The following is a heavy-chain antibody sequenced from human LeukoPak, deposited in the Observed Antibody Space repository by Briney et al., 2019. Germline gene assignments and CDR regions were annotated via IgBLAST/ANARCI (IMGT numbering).Heavy chain of an antibody. V-gene: IGHV4-34*01. Sequence: SETLSLTCAVYAGSFSGYYWTWIRQPPGKGLEWIGEINHGRSTNYNPSLKSRVTISLDTSKNQSSLKLSSVTAADTAVYYCARHRKPAITMIRGVNRGGAIDYWGQGTLVTVSS. D-gene: IGHD3-10*01. CDR1: AGSFSGYY. CDR3: ARHRKPAITMIRGVNRGGAIDY. J-gene: IGHJ4*02. CDR2: INHGRST.